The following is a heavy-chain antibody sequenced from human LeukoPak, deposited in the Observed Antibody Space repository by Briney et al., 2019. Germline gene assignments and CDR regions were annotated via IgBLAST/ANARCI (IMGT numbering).Heavy chain of an antibody. CDR3: ARVLSITIFGVAPGSLDV. Sequence: SETLSLTCTVSGGSISSSGYYWGWIRQPPGKGLEWIGSIYYSGSTYYNPSLKSRVTISVDTSKNQFSLKLSSVTAADTAVYYCARVLSITIFGVAPGSLDVWGKGTTVTVSS. V-gene: IGHV4-39*07. CDR1: GGSISSSGYY. CDR2: IYYSGST. D-gene: IGHD3-3*01. J-gene: IGHJ6*04.